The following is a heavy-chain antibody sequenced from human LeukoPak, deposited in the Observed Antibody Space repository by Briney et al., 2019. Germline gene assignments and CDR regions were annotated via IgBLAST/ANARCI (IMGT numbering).Heavy chain of an antibody. D-gene: IGHD3-9*01. Sequence: SETLPLTCTVSGGSISSYYWSWIRQPPGKRLEWIGYTSYSGSTDYNPSLKSRVTMSVDTSKNQFSLKLSSVTAADTAVYYCGRRTYYDTLTGYTYWYFDLWGRGTLVTVSS. CDR3: GRRTYYDTLTGYTYWYFDL. CDR1: GGSISSYY. V-gene: IGHV4-59*01. CDR2: TSYSGST. J-gene: IGHJ2*01.